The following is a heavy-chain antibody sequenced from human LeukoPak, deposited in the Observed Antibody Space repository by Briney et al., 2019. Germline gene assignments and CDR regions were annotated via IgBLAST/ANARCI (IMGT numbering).Heavy chain of an antibody. J-gene: IGHJ5*02. Sequence: SVKVSCKASGGTFSSYAISWVRQAPGQGLEWMGGIIPIFGTANYAQKFQGRVTITTDESTSTAYMELSSLRSEDTAVYYCARQSAVGTAWFDPWGQGTLVTVPS. CDR3: ARQSAVGTAWFDP. CDR1: GGTFSSYA. V-gene: IGHV1-69*05. D-gene: IGHD6-13*01. CDR2: IIPIFGTA.